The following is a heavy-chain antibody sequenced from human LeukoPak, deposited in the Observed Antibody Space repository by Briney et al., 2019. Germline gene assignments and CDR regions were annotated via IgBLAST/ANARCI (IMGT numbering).Heavy chain of an antibody. CDR2: IYYTGGT. D-gene: IGHD1-1*01. CDR1: GGSIGSDY. Sequence: PSETLSLTCTVSGGSIGSDYWTWIRQPPGKGLEYIGYIYYTGGTNYNPSLKSRVTISVDTSKNQFSLKLSSVTAADTAVYYCAVPLRRYSWNRDYYYYYGMDVWGQGTTVTVSS. CDR3: AVPLRRYSWNRDYYYYYGMDV. V-gene: IGHV4-59*12. J-gene: IGHJ6*02.